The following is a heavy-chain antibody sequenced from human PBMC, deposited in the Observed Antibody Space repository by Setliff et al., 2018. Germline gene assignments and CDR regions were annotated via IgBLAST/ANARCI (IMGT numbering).Heavy chain of an antibody. Sequence: ASVKVSCKSSGGTFSSSGITWVRQAPGQGLQWLGRFIPILGATNYAQNFQGRVTITADESTSTGYMELRSLRSDDTAVYYCARELRSPYWHLDSWGQGMQVTVSS. CDR2: FIPILGAT. D-gene: IGHD3-16*01. V-gene: IGHV1-69*11. CDR1: GGTFSSSG. J-gene: IGHJ5*01. CDR3: ARELRSPYWHLDS.